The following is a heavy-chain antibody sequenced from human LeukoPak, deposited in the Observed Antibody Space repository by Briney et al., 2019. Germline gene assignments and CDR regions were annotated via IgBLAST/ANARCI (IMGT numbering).Heavy chain of an antibody. Sequence: SETLSLTCTVSGGSISSYYWSWIRQPAGKGLEWIGRIYTSGSTNYNPSLKSRVTMSVDTSKNQFSLKLTSVTAADTAVYYCAREYCSSTGCYNNWFDPWGQGTLVTVSS. CDR1: GGSISSYY. J-gene: IGHJ5*02. V-gene: IGHV4-4*07. CDR2: IYTSGST. D-gene: IGHD2-2*02. CDR3: AREYCSSTGCYNNWFDP.